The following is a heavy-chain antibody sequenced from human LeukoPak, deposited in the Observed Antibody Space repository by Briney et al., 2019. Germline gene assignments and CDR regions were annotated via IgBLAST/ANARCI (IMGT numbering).Heavy chain of an antibody. Sequence: PGGSLRLSCAASGFTFSSYSMNWVRQAPGKGLEWVSSISSSSSYIYYADSVKGRFTISRDNAKNSLYLQMNSLRAEDTAVYYCAKDHCSSTSCYSSWGQGTLVTVSS. CDR3: AKDHCSSTSCYSS. V-gene: IGHV3-21*01. D-gene: IGHD2-2*01. J-gene: IGHJ4*02. CDR2: ISSSSSYI. CDR1: GFTFSSYS.